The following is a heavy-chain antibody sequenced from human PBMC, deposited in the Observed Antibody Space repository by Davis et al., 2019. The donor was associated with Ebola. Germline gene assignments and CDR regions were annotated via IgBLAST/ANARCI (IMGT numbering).Heavy chain of an antibody. D-gene: IGHD3-22*01. CDR3: ARDHYYDSSGSNADY. CDR2: INRDGSTT. J-gene: IGHJ4*02. V-gene: IGHV3-74*03. CDR1: GFTFSSYW. Sequence: GESLKISCAASGFTFSSYWMHWVRQAPGKGLVWVSCINRDGSTTTYADSVKGRFTISRDNAKNSLYLQMNSLRAEDTAVYYCARDHYYDSSGSNADYWGQGTLVTVSS.